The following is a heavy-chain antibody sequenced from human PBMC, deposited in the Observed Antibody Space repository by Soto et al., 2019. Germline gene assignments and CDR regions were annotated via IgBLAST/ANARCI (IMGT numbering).Heavy chain of an antibody. J-gene: IGHJ4*02. Sequence: GGSLRLSCAASGFTFSSYWMSWVRQAPGKGLEWVANIKQDGSEKYYVDSVKGRFTISRDNAKNSLYLQMNSLRAEDTAVYYCARGLSSSGWYRGAYYFDYWGQGTLVTVSS. CDR1: GFTFSSYW. V-gene: IGHV3-7*03. CDR3: ARGLSSSGWYRGAYYFDY. D-gene: IGHD6-19*01. CDR2: IKQDGSEK.